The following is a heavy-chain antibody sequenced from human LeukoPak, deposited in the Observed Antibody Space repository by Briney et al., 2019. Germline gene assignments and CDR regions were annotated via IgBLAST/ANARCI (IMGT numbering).Heavy chain of an antibody. CDR1: GFTFSSYG. Sequence: PGGSLRLSCAASGFTFSSYGMHWVRQAPGKGLEWVAVIWYDGSNKYYADSVKGRFTISRDNSRNTLYLQMNSLRAEDTAVYYCAKGDKEVGQYFQHWGQGTLVTVSS. CDR2: IWYDGSNK. J-gene: IGHJ1*01. CDR3: AKGDKEVGQYFQH. D-gene: IGHD2-2*01. V-gene: IGHV3-33*06.